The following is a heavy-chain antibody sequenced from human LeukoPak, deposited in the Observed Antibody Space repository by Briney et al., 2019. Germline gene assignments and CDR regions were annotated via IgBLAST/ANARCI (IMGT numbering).Heavy chain of an antibody. Sequence: PGGSLRLSCADSGFTFSSYWMHWVRQAPGKGLVWVSRINSDGSITTYADSVKGRFTISRDNAKNTLYLQMSSLRAEDTAVYYCAGGISATGGGWGQGTMVTVSS. CDR2: INSDGSIT. J-gene: IGHJ3*01. D-gene: IGHD6-13*01. CDR1: GFTFSSYW. V-gene: IGHV3-74*01. CDR3: AGGISATGGG.